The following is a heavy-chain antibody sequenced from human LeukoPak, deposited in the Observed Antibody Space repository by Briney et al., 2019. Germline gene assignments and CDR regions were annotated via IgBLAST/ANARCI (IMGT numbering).Heavy chain of an antibody. Sequence: SGTLSLTCAVSGGSISSNNWWGWVRQPPGKGLEWIGEIYHSGSPNYNPSLKSRVTISVDKSRNHFSLNLSSVTAADTAVYYCAKDFRHSSTADSGSDLPLDYWGQGTLVSVSS. V-gene: IGHV4-4*02. CDR2: IYHSGSP. CDR3: AKDFRHSSTADSGSDLPLDY. D-gene: IGHD1-26*01. CDR1: GGSISSNNW. J-gene: IGHJ4*02.